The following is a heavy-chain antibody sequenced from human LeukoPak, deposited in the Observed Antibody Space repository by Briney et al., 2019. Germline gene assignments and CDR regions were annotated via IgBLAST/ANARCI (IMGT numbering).Heavy chain of an antibody. CDR1: GFIFSSYW. V-gene: IGHV3-74*01. CDR3: AKDGHYSNFYFDY. J-gene: IGHJ4*02. Sequence: GGSLRLSCAASGFIFSSYWMHWVRQAPGKGPEWVSRIKSDGSSPSYADSVKGRFTISRDNAKNTVYLQMNSLRAEDTAVYYCAKDGHYSNFYFDYWGQGTLVTVSS. CDR2: IKSDGSSP. D-gene: IGHD4-11*01.